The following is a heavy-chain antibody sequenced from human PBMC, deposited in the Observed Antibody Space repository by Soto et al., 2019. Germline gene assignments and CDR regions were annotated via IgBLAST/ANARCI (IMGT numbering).Heavy chain of an antibody. CDR1: GFSFGSYA. V-gene: IGHV3-23*01. CDR3: ARWSYLDY. J-gene: IGHJ4*02. D-gene: IGHD3-3*01. Sequence: GSLRLSCAASGFSFGSYALSWVRQAPGKGLEWVSTISGSDGKTFYADSVKGRFSISRDTSQNTLYLQMNSLRADDTAIYYCARWSYLDYWGQGTRVNVS. CDR2: ISGSDGKT.